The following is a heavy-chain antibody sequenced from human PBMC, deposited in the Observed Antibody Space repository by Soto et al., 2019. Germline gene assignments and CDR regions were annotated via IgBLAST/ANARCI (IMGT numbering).Heavy chain of an antibody. CDR1: GGYIRSGEYY. V-gene: IGHV4-30-4*01. Sequence: PSISCTVFGGYIRSGEYYCSWFCQRPGKGLEWIGYIYYSGCTYYNPSLKSRVTISVDTSKNQFSLKLISVTAADTAVYYCARDAVVVAATHALDIWGQATMVT. D-gene: IGHD2-15*01. CDR3: ARDAVVVAATHALDI. CDR2: IYYSGCT. J-gene: IGHJ3*02.